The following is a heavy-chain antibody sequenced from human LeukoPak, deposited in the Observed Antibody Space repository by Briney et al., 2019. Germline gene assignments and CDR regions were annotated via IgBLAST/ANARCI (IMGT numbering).Heavy chain of an antibody. D-gene: IGHD3-22*01. Sequence: TSETLSLTCAVYGGSFSGYYWSWIRQPPGKGLEWIGEINHSGSTNYNPSLKSRVTISVDTSKNQFSLKLSSVTAADTAVYYCARDEDYYDSSGYYGGAFDIWGQGTMVTVSS. CDR1: GGSFSGYY. J-gene: IGHJ3*02. CDR2: INHSGST. V-gene: IGHV4-34*01. CDR3: ARDEDYYDSSGYYGGAFDI.